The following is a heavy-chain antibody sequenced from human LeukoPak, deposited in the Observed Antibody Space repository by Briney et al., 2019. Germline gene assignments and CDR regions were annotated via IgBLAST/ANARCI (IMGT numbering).Heavy chain of an antibody. Sequence: PSETLSLTCTFSGGSIRSGDYYWSWIRQHPGKGLEWIAYIFYSGSTNYNPSLKSRVTISVDTSKKQLSLRLTSVTAADTAVYYCARGSAAAAGDWFDPWGQGILVTVSS. CDR3: ARGSAAAAGDWFDP. D-gene: IGHD2-2*01. V-gene: IGHV4-61*08. CDR2: IFYSGST. J-gene: IGHJ5*02. CDR1: GGSIRSGDYY.